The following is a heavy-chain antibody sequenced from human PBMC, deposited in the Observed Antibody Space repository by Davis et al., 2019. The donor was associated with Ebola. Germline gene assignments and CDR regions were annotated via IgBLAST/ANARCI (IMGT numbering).Heavy chain of an antibody. D-gene: IGHD6-19*01. CDR3: AKGYSSGWYGDNFDY. V-gene: IGHV3-23*01. Sequence: GGSLRLSCAASGFTFSSYAMSWVRQAPGKGLEWVSAISGSGGSTCNADSVKGRFTISRDNSKNTLYLQMNSLRAEDTAVYYCAKGYSSGWYGDNFDYWGQGTLVTVSS. CDR1: GFTFSSYA. CDR2: ISGSGGST. J-gene: IGHJ4*02.